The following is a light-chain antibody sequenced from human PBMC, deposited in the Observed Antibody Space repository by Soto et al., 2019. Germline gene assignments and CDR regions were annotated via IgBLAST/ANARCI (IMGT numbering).Light chain of an antibody. Sequence: QLVLTQPPSVSGAPGQRVIISCTGSGSNLGAGYDVHWYQQFPGTAPKLLNYGSIHRPSGIPDRFSGSKSGTSGTLDITGLQTGYEADYYCATWDGSLPAEVFGGGTKLSVL. CDR1: GSNLGAGYD. J-gene: IGLJ2*01. V-gene: IGLV1-40*01. CDR2: GSI. CDR3: ATWDGSLPAEV.